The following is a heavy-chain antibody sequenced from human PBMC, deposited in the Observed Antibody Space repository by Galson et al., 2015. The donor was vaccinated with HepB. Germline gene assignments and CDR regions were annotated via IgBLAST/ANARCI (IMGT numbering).Heavy chain of an antibody. CDR1: GFSFKSYN. CDR3: ARVWFGEGLSGMDV. D-gene: IGHD3-10*01. CDR2: IWSDGNEK. V-gene: IGHV3-33*01. J-gene: IGHJ6*02. Sequence: SLRLSCAASGFSFKSYNMHWVRQAPGKGLEWVAVIWSDGNEKYYADSVKGRFTISRDISKQTLYLQMSSLRVEDTAVYYCARVWFGEGLSGMDVWGQGTTVTVSS.